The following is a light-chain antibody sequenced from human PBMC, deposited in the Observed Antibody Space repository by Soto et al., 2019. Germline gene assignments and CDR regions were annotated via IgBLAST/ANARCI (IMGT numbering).Light chain of an antibody. Sequence: IQMTQSPSSLSASVGDRGTITCRASQTISSWLAWYQQKPGKAPNLLIYDASILKSGVPSRFSGSGSGTEFTLTISSLQPDDFATYYCQQYDTYPWTFGQGTKVDIK. CDR2: DAS. CDR1: QTISSW. V-gene: IGKV1-5*01. CDR3: QQYDTYPWT. J-gene: IGKJ1*01.